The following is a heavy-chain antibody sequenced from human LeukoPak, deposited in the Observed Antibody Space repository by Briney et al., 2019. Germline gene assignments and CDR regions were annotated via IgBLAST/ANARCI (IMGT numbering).Heavy chain of an antibody. CDR2: IKQDGSET. V-gene: IGHV3-7*01. Sequence: GGSLRLSCAPSGFTFTNNFMSWVRQVPGKGLEWVANIKQDGSETTYADSVRGRFTIFRDNAKDSVYLQMNSLRAEDSATYYCVREGFYFFDFWGQGTLVTVSS. J-gene: IGHJ4*01. CDR3: VREGFYFFDF. CDR1: GFTFTNNF.